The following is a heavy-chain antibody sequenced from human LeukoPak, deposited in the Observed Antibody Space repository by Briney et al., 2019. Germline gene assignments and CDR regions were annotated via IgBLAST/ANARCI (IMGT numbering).Heavy chain of an antibody. CDR2: ITTSSTYI. D-gene: IGHD3-10*01. J-gene: IGHJ4*02. CDR3: ARGEGYYASGSYYIDY. V-gene: IGHV3-21*01. CDR1: GFTFSSYT. Sequence: PGGSLRLSCAASGFTFSSYTMNWVRQAPGKGLEWASSITTSSTYIYYADSVRGRFTISRDNAKNSLYLRMSSLRVEDTAVYYCARGEGYYASGSYYIDYWGQGTLVTVSS.